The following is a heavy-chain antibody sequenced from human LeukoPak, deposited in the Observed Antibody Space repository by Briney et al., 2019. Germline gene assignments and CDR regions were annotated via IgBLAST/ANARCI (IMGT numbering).Heavy chain of an antibody. D-gene: IGHD6-6*01. CDR1: GFTFRNHW. J-gene: IGHJ4*02. V-gene: IGHV3-74*03. Sequence: GGSLRLSCAASGFTFRNHWMHWVRQTPGKGLVWVSRISSDGSSTTYADSVKGRFTISRDNAKDTLYLQMNNLRAEDTAMYYCARDQRVTGRPDIDYWGQGTLVIVSS. CDR2: ISSDGSST. CDR3: ARDQRVTGRPDIDY.